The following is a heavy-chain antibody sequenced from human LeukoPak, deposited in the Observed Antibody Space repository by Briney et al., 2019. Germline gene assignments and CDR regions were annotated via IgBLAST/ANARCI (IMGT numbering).Heavy chain of an antibody. D-gene: IGHD3-10*02. Sequence: GGSLRLSCAASGFTFSSYEMNWVRQAPGKGLEWVSYISSSASTIYYADSVKGRFTISRDNAKNSLYLQMNSLRAEDTAVYYCAELGITMIGGVWGKGTTVTISS. CDR3: AELGITMIGGV. CDR2: ISSSASTI. V-gene: IGHV3-48*03. J-gene: IGHJ6*04. CDR1: GFTFSSYE.